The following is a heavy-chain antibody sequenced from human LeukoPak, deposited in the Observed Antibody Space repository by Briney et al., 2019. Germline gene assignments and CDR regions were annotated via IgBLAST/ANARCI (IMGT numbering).Heavy chain of an antibody. V-gene: IGHV3-30*18. D-gene: IGHD3-10*01. CDR1: GFTFSSYG. J-gene: IGHJ4*02. CDR2: ISYDGSLR. Sequence: GGSLRLSCAASGFTFSSYGMHWVRQAPGKGLEWVAVISYDGSLRFYADSVKGRFTIPRDSSKSTVYLQMNSLRAEDTAEYYCAKGWGYGSGSYYDYWGQGTLVTVSS. CDR3: AKGWGYGSGSYYDY.